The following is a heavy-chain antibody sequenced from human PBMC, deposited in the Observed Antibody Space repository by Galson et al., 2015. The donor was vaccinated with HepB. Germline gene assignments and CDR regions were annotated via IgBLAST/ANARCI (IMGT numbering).Heavy chain of an antibody. CDR3: ARHPYGDIIVGGFELDY. D-gene: IGHD2-21*01. Sequence: SETLSLTCTVSGGSISSSSYYWGWIRQPPGKGLEWIGSIYYSGSTYYNPSLKSRVTISVDTSKNQFSLKLSSVTAADTAVYYCARHPYGDIIVGGFELDYWGQGTLVTVSS. CDR2: IYYSGST. J-gene: IGHJ4*02. V-gene: IGHV4-39*01. CDR1: GGSISSSSYY.